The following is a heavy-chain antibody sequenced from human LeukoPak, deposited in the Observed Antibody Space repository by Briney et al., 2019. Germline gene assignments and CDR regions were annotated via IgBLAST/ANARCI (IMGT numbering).Heavy chain of an antibody. CDR3: AREGIRLRGWSDY. V-gene: IGHV3-43*02. CDR1: GFTFDDYA. J-gene: IGHJ4*02. D-gene: IGHD6-19*01. CDR2: ISGDGGST. Sequence: GGSLRLSCAASGFTFDDYAMHWIRQAPGKGLEWVSLISGDGGSTYYADSVKGRFTISRDNSKNSLYLQMNSLRTEDTALYYCAREGIRLRGWSDYWGQGTLVTVSS.